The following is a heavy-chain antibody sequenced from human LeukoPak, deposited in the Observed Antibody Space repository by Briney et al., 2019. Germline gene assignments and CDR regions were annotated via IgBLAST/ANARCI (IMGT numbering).Heavy chain of an antibody. V-gene: IGHV4-39*01. Sequence: KPSETLSLTCTVSGGSISSNNYYWSWIRQPPGREMEWIASINYGGTTYYNPSLKSRVTISVDTSKNQFSLRLSSVTAADTAVYLCARYVVSGAGRYYFDYWGQGTLVTVSS. CDR3: ARYVVSGAGRYYFDY. CDR1: GGSISSNNYY. D-gene: IGHD3-10*01. CDR2: INYGGTT. J-gene: IGHJ4*02.